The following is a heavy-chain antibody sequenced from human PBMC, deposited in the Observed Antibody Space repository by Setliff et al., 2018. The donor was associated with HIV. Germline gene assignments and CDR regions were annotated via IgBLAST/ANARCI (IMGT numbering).Heavy chain of an antibody. CDR3: ARGRYYDSGTYFTET. J-gene: IGHJ5*02. V-gene: IGHV4-4*09. Sequence: PSETLSLTCTVSGGSISSYYWSWIRQSPGKGLEWIGYTYTSGSTNYNHNPSLKSRVTISVDTSKNRFSLKLSSVTAADTAIYYCARGRYYDSGTYFTETWGQGTLVTVSS. D-gene: IGHD3-10*01. CDR2: TYTSGST. CDR1: GGSISSYY.